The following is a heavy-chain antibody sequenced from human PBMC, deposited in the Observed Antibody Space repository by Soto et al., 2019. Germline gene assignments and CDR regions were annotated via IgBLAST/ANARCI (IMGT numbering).Heavy chain of an antibody. CDR3: ARQTPRDRKLGGPSWFDP. CDR1: GGSITRSSYY. CDR2: IFYSGDT. D-gene: IGHD3-16*01. J-gene: IGHJ5*02. V-gene: IGHV4-39*01. Sequence: PSETLSLTCTVSGGSITRSSYYWGWIRQPPGKGLEWIGSIFYSGDTYYNPSLKSRVTISVDTSKNQFSLKLSSVTAADTALYYCARQTPRDRKLGGPSWFDPWGQGTPVTVSS.